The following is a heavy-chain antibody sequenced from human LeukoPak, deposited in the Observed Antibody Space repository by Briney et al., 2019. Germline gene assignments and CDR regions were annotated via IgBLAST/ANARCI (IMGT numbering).Heavy chain of an antibody. Sequence: GGSLRLSCAASGVTFRSYGMHWVRQAQGKGLEWVGRIKSKTDGGTNDYAAPEKGIFTISRDASKKTLSAQMNSRKTEDTAVYYCTTGDGVEWVEVAYWGQGTLVTVSS. D-gene: IGHD2-8*01. V-gene: IGHV3-15*01. CDR3: TTGDGVEWVEVAY. CDR2: IKSKTDGGTN. CDR1: GVTFRSYG. J-gene: IGHJ4*02.